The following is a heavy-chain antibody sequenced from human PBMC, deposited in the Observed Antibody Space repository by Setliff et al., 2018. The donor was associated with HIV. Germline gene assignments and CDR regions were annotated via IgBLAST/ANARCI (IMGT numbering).Heavy chain of an antibody. D-gene: IGHD2-21*02. CDR2: IHSSGST. J-gene: IGHJ4*02. Sequence: ASETLSLTCTVSGGSVNDFYCNWTRQPPGKGPEWIGYIHSSGSTIYNPSLKSRITISLDTSKEQFSLELSSATAADTAVYYCATLDHSGGNFLAYWGQGSLVTVSS. V-gene: IGHV4-4*09. CDR1: GGSVNDFY. CDR3: ATLDHSGGNFLAY.